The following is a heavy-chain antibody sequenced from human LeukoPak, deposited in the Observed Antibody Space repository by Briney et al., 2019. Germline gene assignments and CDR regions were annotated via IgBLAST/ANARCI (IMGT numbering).Heavy chain of an antibody. V-gene: IGHV4-59*01. Sequence: SETLSLTCTVSGGSMSRYYWSWIRQPPGKGLEWLGYIFYSGGTHYNPSLKSRVTISVDTSKNQFSLKLSSVTAADTAVYYCARGVDTAHPFPDYWGQGTLVTVSS. CDR1: GGSMSRYY. CDR3: ARGVDTAHPFPDY. D-gene: IGHD5-18*01. J-gene: IGHJ4*02. CDR2: IFYSGGT.